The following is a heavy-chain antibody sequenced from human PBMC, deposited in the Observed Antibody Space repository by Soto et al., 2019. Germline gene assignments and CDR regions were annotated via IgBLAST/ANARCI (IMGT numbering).Heavy chain of an antibody. CDR1: GGTFSSYT. V-gene: IGHV1-69*02. CDR3: ASSSGGRVAYYYYGMDV. Sequence: QVQLVQSGAEVKKPGSSVKVSCKASGGTFSSYTISWVRQAPGQGLEWMGRIIPILGIANYAQKFQGRVTITADKSTSTAYMELSSLRSEDTAVYYCASSSGGRVAYYYYGMDVWGQGTTVTVSS. D-gene: IGHD1-1*01. CDR2: IIPILGIA. J-gene: IGHJ6*02.